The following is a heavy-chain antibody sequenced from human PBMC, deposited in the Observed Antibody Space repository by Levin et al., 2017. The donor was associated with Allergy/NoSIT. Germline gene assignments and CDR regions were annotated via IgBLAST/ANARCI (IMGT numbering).Heavy chain of an antibody. CDR3: ARAVSFDWLSPLDY. Sequence: ASVKVSCKTSGYTFTGYYMHWVRQAPGQGLEWMGWINPNSGGTKYARKFQGRVTMTRDTSISTAYMELSRLRSDDTAVYYCARAVSFDWLSPLDYWGQGTLVTVSS. V-gene: IGHV1-2*02. CDR2: INPNSGGT. J-gene: IGHJ4*02. CDR1: GYTFTGYY. D-gene: IGHD3-9*01.